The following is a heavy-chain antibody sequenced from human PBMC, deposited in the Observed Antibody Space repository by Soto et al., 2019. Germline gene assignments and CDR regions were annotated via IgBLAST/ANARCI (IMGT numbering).Heavy chain of an antibody. CDR1: GFTFDDYA. V-gene: IGHV3-43D*04. CDR3: ATAGNYRFDN. D-gene: IGHD1-1*01. J-gene: IGHJ4*02. CDR2: ISWDGGST. Sequence: SGGSLRLSCAASGFTFDDYAMHWVRQAPGKGLEWVSLISWDGGSTYYADSVKGRFTISRDNAKNTLYLQMNILRVEDTAVYFCATAGNYRFDNWGLGTLVTVSS.